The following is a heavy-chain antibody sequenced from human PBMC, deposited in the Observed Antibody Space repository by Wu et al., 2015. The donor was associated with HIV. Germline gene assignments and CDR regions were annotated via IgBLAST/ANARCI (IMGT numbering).Heavy chain of an antibody. V-gene: IGHV4-59*08. J-gene: IGHJ4*02. CDR1: GGSISSYY. CDR3: ARHLGQLRPFDY. CDR2: IYYSGST. D-gene: IGHD2-2*01. Sequence: QVQLQESGPGLVKPSETLSLTCTVSGGSISSYYWSWIRQPPGKGLEWIGYIYYSGSTNYNPSLKSRVTISVDTSKNQFSLKLSSVTAADTAVYYCARHLGQLRPFDYWGQGTLVTVSS.